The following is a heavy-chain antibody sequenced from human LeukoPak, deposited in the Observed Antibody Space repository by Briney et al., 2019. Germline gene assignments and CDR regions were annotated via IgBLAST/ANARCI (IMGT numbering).Heavy chain of an antibody. D-gene: IGHD3-10*01. CDR1: GGTFSSYA. CDR2: IIPIFGTA. V-gene: IGHV1-69*13. Sequence: SVKVSCKASGGTFSSYAISWVRQAPGQGLEWMGGIIPIFGTANYAQKFQGRVTITADESTSTAYMELSSLRSEDTAVHYCARFSITMVRGVSISYFDYWGQGTLVTVSS. CDR3: ARFSITMVRGVSISYFDY. J-gene: IGHJ4*02.